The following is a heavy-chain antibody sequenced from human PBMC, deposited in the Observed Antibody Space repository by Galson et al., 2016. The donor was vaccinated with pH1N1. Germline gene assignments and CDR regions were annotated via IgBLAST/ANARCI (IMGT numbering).Heavy chain of an antibody. CDR1: GGTFSSYA. V-gene: IGHV1-69*06. J-gene: IGHJ6*02. CDR3: ARGRVPIFGVIKYYGMDV. CDR2: IIPIAGTA. Sequence: SVKVSCKASGGTFSSYAITWVRQAPGQGLEWTGRIIPIAGTAAYAPILQGRVTITADKSTSTVYLEKKSLTPDDTAVYYCARGRVPIFGVIKYYGMDVWGQGTTVTVSS. D-gene: IGHD3-3*01.